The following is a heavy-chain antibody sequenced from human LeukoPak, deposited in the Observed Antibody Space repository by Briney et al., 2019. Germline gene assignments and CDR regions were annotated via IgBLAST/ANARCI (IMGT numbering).Heavy chain of an antibody. CDR1: GGSISSYY. D-gene: IGHD2-2*01. Sequence: SETLSLTCTVSGGSISSYYWSWIRQPPGKGLEWIGYIYYSGSTNYNPSLKGRVTISVDTSKNQFSLKLSSVTAADTAVYYCARRSSRGTRMYAFDIWGQGTMVTVSS. CDR2: IYYSGST. CDR3: ARRSSRGTRMYAFDI. J-gene: IGHJ3*02. V-gene: IGHV4-59*08.